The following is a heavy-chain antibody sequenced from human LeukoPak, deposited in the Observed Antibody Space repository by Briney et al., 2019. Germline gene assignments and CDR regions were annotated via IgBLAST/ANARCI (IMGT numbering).Heavy chain of an antibody. CDR2: INHSGST. Sequence: SETLSLTCAVYGGSFSGYYWRWIRQPPGKGLEWIGEINHSGSTNYNPSLKSRVTISVGTSKNQFSLKLSSVTAADTAVYYCARGSTYYYDSSGYLFDYWGQGTLVTVSS. V-gene: IGHV4-34*01. D-gene: IGHD3-22*01. J-gene: IGHJ4*02. CDR1: GGSFSGYY. CDR3: ARGSTYYYDSSGYLFDY.